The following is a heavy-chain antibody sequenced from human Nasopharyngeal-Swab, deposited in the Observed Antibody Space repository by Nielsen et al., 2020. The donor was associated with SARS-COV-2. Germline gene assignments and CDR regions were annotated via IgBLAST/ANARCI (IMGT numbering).Heavy chain of an antibody. V-gene: IGHV4-59*08. CDR3: ARHGLTMLMSDVAFDI. D-gene: IGHD3-10*02. CDR1: GDSISTYY. Sequence: SETLSLTCTVSGDSISTYYWSWIRQPPGKGLEWIAYIYYTGGSNYIPSLKSRATISMDMSKNQFSLRLSSVTAADTAVYYCARHGLTMLMSDVAFDIWGPGTVVTVSS. CDR2: IYYTGGS. J-gene: IGHJ3*02.